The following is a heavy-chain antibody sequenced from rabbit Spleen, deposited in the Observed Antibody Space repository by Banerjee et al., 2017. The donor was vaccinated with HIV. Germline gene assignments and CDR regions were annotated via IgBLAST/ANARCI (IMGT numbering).Heavy chain of an antibody. D-gene: IGHD6-1*01. CDR3: ARAANNGAYGYAFNL. Sequence: QSLEESGGDLVKPGASLTLTCTASGFSFSSSYWICWVRQAPGKGLEWIACIYAGSGGSTYYASWAKGRFTFSKTSSTTVTLQMTSLTAADTATYFCARAANNGAYGYAFNLWGQGTLVTVS. V-gene: IGHV1S40*01. J-gene: IGHJ4*01. CDR2: IYAGSGGST. CDR1: GFSFSSSYW.